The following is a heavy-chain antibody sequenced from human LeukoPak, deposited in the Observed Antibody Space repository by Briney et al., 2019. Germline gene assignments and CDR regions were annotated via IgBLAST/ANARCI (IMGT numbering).Heavy chain of an antibody. V-gene: IGHV3-23*01. D-gene: IGHD2-15*01. CDR2: ISSTGGTT. Sequence: GGTLRLSCAASGITFSSYGMSWVRQAPGKGLEWVSSISSTGGTTYYADSVKGRFTISRDNSKNTLYLQMNSLRAEDTAIYYCAKNGDRGAYCTGGTCYPYFYYYMDVWGQGTTVTISS. CDR3: AKNGDRGAYCTGGTCYPYFYYYMDV. J-gene: IGHJ6*03. CDR1: GITFSSYG.